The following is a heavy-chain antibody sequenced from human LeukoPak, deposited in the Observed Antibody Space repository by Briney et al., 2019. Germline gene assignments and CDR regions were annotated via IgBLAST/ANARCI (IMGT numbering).Heavy chain of an antibody. J-gene: IGHJ6*02. CDR3: ARDLRRDYYYYYGMDV. CDR2: IYYSGST. Sequence: SETLSPTRTVSGGSISSYYWNWIRQPPGKGLEWIGDIYYSGSTNYNPSLKSRVTISVDTSKNQFSLKLSSVTAADTAVYYCARDLRRDYYYYYGMDVWGQRTTVTVSS. V-gene: IGHV4-59*08. CDR1: GGSISSYY. D-gene: IGHD3-3*01.